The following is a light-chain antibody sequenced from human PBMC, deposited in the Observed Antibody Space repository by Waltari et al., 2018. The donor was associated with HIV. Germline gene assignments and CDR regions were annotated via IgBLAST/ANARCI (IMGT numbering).Light chain of an antibody. CDR1: SANIGSNS. J-gene: IGLJ3*02. CDR2: RNT. Sequence: QSVLVQPPSASGTPGQKVTISCSGSSANIGSNSVYCYQQLPGTAPKPLVFRNTQRPSGVPDRFSGSKCGHSASLAISGLRSEDEADYYCAACDDSLSGLWVFGGGTKLTVL. V-gene: IGLV1-47*01. CDR3: AACDDSLSGLWV.